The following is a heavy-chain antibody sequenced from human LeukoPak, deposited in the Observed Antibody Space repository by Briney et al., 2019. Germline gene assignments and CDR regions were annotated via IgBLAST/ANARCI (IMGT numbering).Heavy chain of an antibody. CDR3: AREGSSWPPTLDY. CDR1: GFTFSSYE. CDR2: ISSSGSTI. D-gene: IGHD6-13*01. Sequence: GGSLRLSCAASGFTFSSYEMNWVRQAPGKGLGWVSYISSSGSTIYYADSVEGRFTISRDNAKNSLYLQMNSLRAEDTAVYYCAREGSSWPPTLDYWGQGTLVTVSS. V-gene: IGHV3-48*03. J-gene: IGHJ4*02.